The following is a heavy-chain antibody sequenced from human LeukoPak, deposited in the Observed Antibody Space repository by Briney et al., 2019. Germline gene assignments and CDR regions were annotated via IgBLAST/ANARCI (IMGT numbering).Heavy chain of an antibody. V-gene: IGHV3-20*01. CDR3: ARDPYYGSGSYTMDV. CDR2: INWNGGST. D-gene: IGHD3-10*01. CDR1: GFTFDDYG. Sequence: GGSLRLSCAASGFTFDDYGMSRVRQAPGKGLEWVSGINWNGGSTGYADSVKGRFTISRDNAKNSLYLQMNSLRAEDTALYHCARDPYYGSGSYTMDVWGKGTTVTVSS. J-gene: IGHJ6*03.